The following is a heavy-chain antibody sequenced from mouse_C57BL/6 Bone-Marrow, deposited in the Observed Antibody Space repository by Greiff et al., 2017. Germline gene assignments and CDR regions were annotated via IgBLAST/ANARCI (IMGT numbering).Heavy chain of an antibody. CDR1: GYSITSGYY. J-gene: IGHJ3*01. CDR2: ISYDGSN. Sequence: DVQLQESGPGLVKPSQSLSLTCSVTGYSITSGYYWNWIRQFPGNKLEWMGYISYDGSNNYNPSLKNRISITRDTSKNQFFLKLNSVTTEDTATYYCARGDYYGSRGGFAYWGQGTLVTVSA. CDR3: ARGDYYGSRGGFAY. D-gene: IGHD1-1*01. V-gene: IGHV3-6*01.